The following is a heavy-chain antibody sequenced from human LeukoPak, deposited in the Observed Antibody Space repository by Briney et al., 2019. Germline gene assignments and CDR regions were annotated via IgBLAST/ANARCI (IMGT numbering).Heavy chain of an antibody. Sequence: GGSLRLSCAASGFTFSSYSMNWVRQAPGKGLEWVSSISSSSSYIYYADSVKGRFTISRDNAKNSLYLQMNSLKTEDTAVYYCTSGGADYYDSSGYYQYYFDYWGQGTLVTVSS. CDR2: ISSSSSYI. J-gene: IGHJ4*02. V-gene: IGHV3-21*03. CDR3: TSGGADYYDSSGYYQYYFDY. D-gene: IGHD3-22*01. CDR1: GFTFSSYS.